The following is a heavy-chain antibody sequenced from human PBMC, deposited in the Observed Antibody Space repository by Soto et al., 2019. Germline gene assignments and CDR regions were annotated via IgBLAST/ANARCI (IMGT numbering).Heavy chain of an antibody. D-gene: IGHD3-22*01. CDR2: ITGSGGST. Sequence: GGSLRLSCAASGFTFSNYAMNWVRQAPGKGLEWVSAITGSGGSTYYADSVKGRFTISRDNSKNTLYLQMNSLRAEDTAVYYCAKGDSSGYYWGPLDYWGQGTLVTVSS. CDR1: GFTFSNYA. V-gene: IGHV3-23*01. J-gene: IGHJ4*02. CDR3: AKGDSSGYYWGPLDY.